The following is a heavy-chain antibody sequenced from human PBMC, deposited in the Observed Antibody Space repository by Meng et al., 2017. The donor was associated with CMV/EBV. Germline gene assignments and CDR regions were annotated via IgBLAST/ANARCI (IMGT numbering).Heavy chain of an antibody. D-gene: IGHD4/OR15-4a*01. J-gene: IGHJ4*02. CDR1: GFTFSSYG. CDR3: AKDGCPFDY. Sequence: GGSLRLSCAASGFTFSSYGMHWVRQAPGKGLEWVSGISWNSGSIGYADSVKGRFTMSRDNAKNSLYLQMNSLRAEYTALYYCAKDGCPFDYWGQGTLVTVSS. V-gene: IGHV3-9*01. CDR2: ISWNSGSI.